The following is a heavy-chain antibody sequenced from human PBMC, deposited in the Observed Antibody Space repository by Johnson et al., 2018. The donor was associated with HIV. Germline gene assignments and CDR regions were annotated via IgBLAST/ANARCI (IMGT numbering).Heavy chain of an antibody. D-gene: IGHD2-15*01. V-gene: IGHV3-33*06. Sequence: VQLVESGGGLVKPGGSLRLSCAASGLTFSDYYMSWIRQAPGKGLEWVAVIWYDGSNKYYADSVKGRFTISRDNSKNTLYLQMNSLRAEDTAVYYCAKASDIGAFDIWGQGTMVTVSS. CDR2: IWYDGSNK. J-gene: IGHJ3*02. CDR1: GLTFSDYY. CDR3: AKASDIGAFDI.